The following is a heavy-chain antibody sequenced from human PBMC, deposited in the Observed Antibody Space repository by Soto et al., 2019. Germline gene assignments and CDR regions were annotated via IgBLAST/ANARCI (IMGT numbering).Heavy chain of an antibody. V-gene: IGHV4-34*01. CDR3: ARGPQWLPYGRGYYYYMDV. J-gene: IGHJ6*03. CDR2: INHSGST. Sequence: PSETLSLTCAVYGGSFSGYYLSWIRQPPGKGLEWIGEINHSGSTNYNPSLKSRVTISVDTSKNQFSLKLSSVTAADTAVYYCARGPQWLPYGRGYYYYMDVWGKGTTVTVSS. CDR1: GGSFSGYY. D-gene: IGHD6-19*01.